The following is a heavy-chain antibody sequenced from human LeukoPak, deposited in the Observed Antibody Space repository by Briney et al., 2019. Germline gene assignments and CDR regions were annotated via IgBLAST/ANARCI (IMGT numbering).Heavy chain of an antibody. CDR3: ARAGSSWYSDYFDY. J-gene: IGHJ4*02. CDR2: IYHSGST. V-gene: IGHV4-4*02. CDR1: GGSISSSNW. Sequence: SETLSLTCAVSGGSISSSNWWSWVRQPPGKGLEWIGEIYHSGSTNYNPSLKSRVTISVDKSKNQFSLKLSSVTAADTAVYYCARAGSSWYSDYFDYWGQGTLVTVSS. D-gene: IGHD6-13*01.